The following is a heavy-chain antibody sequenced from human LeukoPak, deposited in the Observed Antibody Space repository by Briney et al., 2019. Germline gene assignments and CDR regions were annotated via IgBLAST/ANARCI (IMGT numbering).Heavy chain of an antibody. V-gene: IGHV1-18*01. CDR3: ARDSGWELQHFYFDH. Sequence: GASVKVSCKASGYTFNSYGINWVRQAPGQGLEWIGWISVYNGQTNYAHKFQGRVTMTTDTSTRTVYMELRSLRSDDTAVYYCARDSGWELQHFYFDHWGQGTLVTVSA. D-gene: IGHD1-26*01. CDR2: ISVYNGQT. CDR1: GYTFNSYG. J-gene: IGHJ4*02.